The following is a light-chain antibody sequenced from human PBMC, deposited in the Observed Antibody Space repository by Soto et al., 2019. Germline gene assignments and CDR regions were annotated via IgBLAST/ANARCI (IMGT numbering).Light chain of an antibody. Sequence: QSVLTQPASVSGSPGQSITISCTGTSSDVGAYNFVSWHQQHPGKAPKLMIYNVYDRPSGISYRFSGSKSGNTASLTISGLQAEDEADYYCCSYAGSYTWVFGGGTKVTVL. CDR1: SSDVGAYNF. CDR3: CSYAGSYTWV. V-gene: IGLV2-14*03. J-gene: IGLJ3*02. CDR2: NVY.